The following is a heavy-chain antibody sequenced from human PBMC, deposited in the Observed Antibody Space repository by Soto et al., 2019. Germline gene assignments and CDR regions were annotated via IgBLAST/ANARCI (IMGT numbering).Heavy chain of an antibody. CDR3: ATDILRFLEWSPSPYGMDV. CDR1: GYTLTELS. Sequence: SVKVSCKVSGYTLTELSMHWVRQAPGKGLEWMGGFDPEDGETIYAQKFQGRVTMTEDTSTDTAYMELSSLRSEDTAVYYCATDILRFLEWSPSPYGMDVWGQGTTVTVSS. J-gene: IGHJ6*02. CDR2: FDPEDGET. V-gene: IGHV1-24*01. D-gene: IGHD3-3*01.